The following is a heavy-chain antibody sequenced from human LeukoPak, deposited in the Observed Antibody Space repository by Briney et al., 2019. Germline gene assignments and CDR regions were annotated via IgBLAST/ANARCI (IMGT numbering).Heavy chain of an antibody. D-gene: IGHD3-22*01. CDR2: INHSGST. CDR3: ARRGDYYDSSGYYYVSGPFDY. V-gene: IGHV4-34*01. CDR1: GGSFSGYY. Sequence: SETLSLTCAVYGGSFSGYYWSWIRQPPGKGLEWIGEINHSGSTNYNPSLKSRVTISVDTFKNQFSLKLSSVTAADTAVYYCARRGDYYDSSGYYYVSGPFDYWGQGTLVTVSS. J-gene: IGHJ4*02.